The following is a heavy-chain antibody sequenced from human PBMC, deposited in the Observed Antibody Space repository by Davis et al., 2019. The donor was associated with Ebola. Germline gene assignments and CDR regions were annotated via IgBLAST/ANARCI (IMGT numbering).Heavy chain of an antibody. CDR3: AREGVAAAGPGWFDP. CDR2: ISSSSSYI. Sequence: GGSLRLSCAASGFTFSSYSMNWVRQAPGKGLEWVSSISSSSSYIYYADSVKGRFTISRDNAKNSLYLQMNSLRAEDTAVYYCAREGVAAAGPGWFDPWGQGTLVTVSS. J-gene: IGHJ5*02. D-gene: IGHD6-13*01. V-gene: IGHV3-21*01. CDR1: GFTFSSYS.